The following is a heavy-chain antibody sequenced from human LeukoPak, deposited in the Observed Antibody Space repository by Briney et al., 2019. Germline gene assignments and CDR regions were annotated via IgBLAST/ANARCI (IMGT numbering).Heavy chain of an antibody. CDR2: ISSSSSYI. CDR3: ARDATYDSSGYYGSHYGY. V-gene: IGHV3-21*01. J-gene: IGHJ4*02. CDR1: GFTFSSYS. D-gene: IGHD3-22*01. Sequence: AGGSLRLSCAASGFTFSSYSMNWVRQAPGKGLEWVSSISSSSSYIYYADSVKGRFTISRDNAKNSLYLQMNSLRAEDTAVYYCARDATYDSSGYYGSHYGYWGQGTLVTVSS.